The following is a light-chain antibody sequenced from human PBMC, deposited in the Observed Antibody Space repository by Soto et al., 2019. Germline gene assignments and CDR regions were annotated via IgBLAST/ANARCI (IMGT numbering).Light chain of an antibody. J-gene: IGKJ2*01. CDR2: VAS. CDR1: QSFTTSQ. Sequence: EIVLTQSPGTLSLSPGERATLFCRASQSFTTSQLAWYQQKPGQTPRLLIYVASSRATGIPDRFSGSGSGTDFTLTISRLAPEDFAVFYCHQYSNSPYTFGQGTKLEIK. CDR3: HQYSNSPYT. V-gene: IGKV3-20*01.